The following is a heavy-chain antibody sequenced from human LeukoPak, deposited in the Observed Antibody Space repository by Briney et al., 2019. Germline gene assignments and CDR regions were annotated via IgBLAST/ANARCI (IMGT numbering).Heavy chain of an antibody. CDR3: ARSPRFGELLIQVSYYFDY. CDR2: IYYSGST. D-gene: IGHD3-10*02. V-gene: IGHV4-39*01. CDR1: GGSISSSSYY. Sequence: SETPSLTCTVSGGSISSSSYYWGWIRQPPGKGLEWIGSIYYSGSTYYNPSLKSRVTISVDTSKNQFSLKLSSVTAADTAVYYCARSPRFGELLIQVSYYFDYWGQGTLVTVSS. J-gene: IGHJ4*02.